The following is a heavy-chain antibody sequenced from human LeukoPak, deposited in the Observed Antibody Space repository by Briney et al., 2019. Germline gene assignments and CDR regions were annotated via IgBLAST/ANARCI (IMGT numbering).Heavy chain of an antibody. CDR3: AKTPDIDMIEVGTSFDY. J-gene: IGHJ4*02. D-gene: IGHD3-22*01. CDR2: ISGSGDNT. CDR1: GFTFSTYA. V-gene: IGHV3-23*01. Sequence: GGSLRLSCAASGFTFSTYAMSWVRQAPGKGLEWVSAISGSGDNTYYADSVKGRFTISRDNSKNTLHLQMNNLRAEDTALYYCAKTPDIDMIEVGTSFDYWGQGTLVSVST.